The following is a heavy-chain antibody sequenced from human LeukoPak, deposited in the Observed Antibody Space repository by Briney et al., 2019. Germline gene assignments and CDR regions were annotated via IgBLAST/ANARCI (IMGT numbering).Heavy chain of an antibody. CDR2: ISGSGGST. CDR1: GFTFSSYG. D-gene: IGHD3-9*01. Sequence: GGSLRLSCAASGFTFSSYGMHWVRQAPGKGLEWVSAISGSGGSTYYADSVKGRFTISRDNSKNTLYLQMNSLRAEDTAVYYCAKDPQSYDILTGYPDYWGQGTLVTVSS. CDR3: AKDPQSYDILTGYPDY. J-gene: IGHJ4*02. V-gene: IGHV3-23*01.